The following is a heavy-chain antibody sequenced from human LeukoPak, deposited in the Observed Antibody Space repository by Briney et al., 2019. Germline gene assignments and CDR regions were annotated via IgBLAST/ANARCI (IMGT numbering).Heavy chain of an antibody. CDR2: SYTTGSA. V-gene: IGHV4-4*07. Sequence: SETLSLTCTVSGGSIRDSYWNWIRLPAGRGLEWIDRSYTTGSASYNPSLKSRVTMSFDMSSNQFSLRLTSVTAADTAVYFCARGELIRGVLARSPRPRLYYGMDVWGQGTTVIVSS. J-gene: IGHJ6*02. CDR1: GGSIRDSY. CDR3: ARGELIRGVLARSPRPRLYYGMDV. D-gene: IGHD3-10*01.